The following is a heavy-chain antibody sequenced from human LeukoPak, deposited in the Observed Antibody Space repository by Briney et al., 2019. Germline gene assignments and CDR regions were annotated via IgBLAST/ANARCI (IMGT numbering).Heavy chain of an antibody. D-gene: IGHD6-13*01. CDR2: FYYSGST. CDR3: ARPYSSWYYYFDY. J-gene: IGHJ4*02. V-gene: IGHV4-39*01. CDR1: GGSISSSSYY. Sequence: SETLSLTCTVSGGSISSSSYYWGWIRQPPGKGLEWIGSFYYSGSTYYNPSLKSRVTISVDTSKNQFSLKLSSVTAADTAVYYCARPYSSWYYYFDYWGQGTLVTVSS.